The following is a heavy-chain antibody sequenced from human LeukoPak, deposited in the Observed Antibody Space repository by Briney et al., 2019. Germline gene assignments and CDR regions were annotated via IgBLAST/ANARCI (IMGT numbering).Heavy chain of an antibody. Sequence: TPSETLSLTCAVYGGSFSGYYWSWIRQPPGKGLEWIGEINHSGSTNYNPSLKSRVTISVDTSKNQFSLKLSSVTAADTAVYYCARAGTNNYYYYYYMDVWGKGTTVTVSS. CDR3: ARAGTNNYYYYYYMDV. V-gene: IGHV4-34*01. CDR1: GGSFSGYY. CDR2: INHSGST. J-gene: IGHJ6*03. D-gene: IGHD1-7*01.